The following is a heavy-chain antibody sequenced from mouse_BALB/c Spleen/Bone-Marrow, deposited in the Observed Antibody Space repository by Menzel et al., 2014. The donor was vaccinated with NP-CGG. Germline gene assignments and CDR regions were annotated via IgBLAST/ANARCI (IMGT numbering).Heavy chain of an antibody. CDR3: TRGGNWEDFDY. D-gene: IGHD4-1*01. CDR1: GFSFRSFG. V-gene: IGHV5-17*02. J-gene: IGHJ2*01. CDR2: ISSGSITI. Sequence: DVMLVESGGGLVQPGGSRKLSCSASGFSFRSFGMHWVRQAPEKGLEWVAYISSGSITIFYADTVKGRFTISRDNPKNTLFLQMTSLRSDDTAMYYCTRGGNWEDFDYWGQGTTLTVSS.